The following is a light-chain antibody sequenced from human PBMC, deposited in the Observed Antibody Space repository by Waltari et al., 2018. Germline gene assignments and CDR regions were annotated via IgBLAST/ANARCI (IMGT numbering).Light chain of an antibody. CDR2: KNN. CDR1: SSNLASNY. Sequence: QSVLTQPPSASGTPGQRVTISCSGSSSNLASNYVYWYQQFPGTAPKVLMFKNNQRPSGVSDRFSASKSGASASLAISGLRSDDEADYYCGTWDDSLSRPVFGGGTKLTVL. J-gene: IGLJ3*02. V-gene: IGLV1-47*01. CDR3: GTWDDSLSRPV.